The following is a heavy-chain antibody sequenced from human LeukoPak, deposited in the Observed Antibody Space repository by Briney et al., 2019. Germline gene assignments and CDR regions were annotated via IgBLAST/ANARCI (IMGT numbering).Heavy chain of an antibody. V-gene: IGHV3-30*18. J-gene: IGHJ6*02. D-gene: IGHD6-13*01. CDR1: GFTFSSYG. CDR2: ISYDGSNK. CDR3: AKDSGSRYSSSWLALYYYYYGMDV. Sequence: GGSLRLSCAASGFTFSSYGMHWVRQAPGKGLEWVAVISYDGSNKYYADSVKGRFTISRDNPKNTLYLQMNSLRAEDTAVYYCAKDSGSRYSSSWLALYYYYYGMDVWGQGTTVTVSS.